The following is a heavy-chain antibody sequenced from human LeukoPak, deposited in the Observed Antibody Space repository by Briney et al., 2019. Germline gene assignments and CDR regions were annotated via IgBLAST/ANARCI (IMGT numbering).Heavy chain of an antibody. Sequence: SETLSLTCTVSGGSISSSSYYWGWIRQPPGKGLEWIGSIYYSGSTHYNPSLKSRVTISVDTSKNQFSLKLSSVTAEDTAVYYCARSREWFESGGFDPWGQGTLVTVSS. D-gene: IGHD3-3*01. CDR3: ARSREWFESGGFDP. J-gene: IGHJ5*02. CDR2: IYYSGST. V-gene: IGHV4-39*07. CDR1: GGSISSSSYY.